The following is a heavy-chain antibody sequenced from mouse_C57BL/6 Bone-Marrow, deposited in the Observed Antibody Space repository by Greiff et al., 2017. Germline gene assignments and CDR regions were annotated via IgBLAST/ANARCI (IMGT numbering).Heavy chain of an antibody. CDR1: GYTFTSYW. CDR2: IHPNSGST. D-gene: IGHD1-1*01. Sequence: QVQLQQPGAELVKPGASVKLSCKASGYTFTSYWMHWVKQRPGQGLEWIGMIHPNSGSTNYNEKFKGKATLTVDKSSSTAYMQLSSLTAEDSAVYYCARGSSPGFADWGQGTLVTVSA. J-gene: IGHJ3*01. V-gene: IGHV1-64*01. CDR3: ARGSSPGFAD.